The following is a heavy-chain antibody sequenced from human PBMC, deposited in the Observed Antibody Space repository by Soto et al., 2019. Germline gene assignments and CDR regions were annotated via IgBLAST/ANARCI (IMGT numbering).Heavy chain of an antibody. CDR1: GGCISSSSYY. V-gene: IGHV4-39*02. CDR2: IYYSGRT. D-gene: IGHD1-1*01. J-gene: IGHJ5*02. Sequence: PSETLSLTCTVSGGCISSSSYYWGWMRQPPGKWLEWVGSIYYSGRTYYNPSLKSRVTISVDTSKNHFSLKLSSVTAADTAVYYCAREGNLGRWIQLLGSWGRGALVTVSS. CDR3: AREGNLGRWIQLLGS.